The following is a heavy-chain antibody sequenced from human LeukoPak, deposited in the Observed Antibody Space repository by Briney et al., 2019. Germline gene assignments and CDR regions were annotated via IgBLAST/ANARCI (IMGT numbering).Heavy chain of an antibody. V-gene: IGHV3-23*01. J-gene: IGHJ4*02. Sequence: GGSLRLSCAASGFTFCTYAMKWVRQAPGKGLEWVSAISDSGSSTYYADSVKGRFTISRDNSKNTLYLQMNSLRAEDTAVYYCAKDRDRNYAGYFDFWGLGTLVTVSS. CDR2: ISDSGSST. CDR1: GFTFCTYA. D-gene: IGHD1-7*01. CDR3: AKDRDRNYAGYFDF.